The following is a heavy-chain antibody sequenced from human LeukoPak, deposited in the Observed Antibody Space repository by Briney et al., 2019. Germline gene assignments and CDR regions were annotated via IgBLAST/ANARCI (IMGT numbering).Heavy chain of an antibody. V-gene: IGHV3-11*04. CDR1: GFTFSDYY. J-gene: IGHJ4*02. CDR2: ISSSGSTI. Sequence: GGSLRLSCAASGFTFSDYYMSWIRQAPGKGLEWVSYISSSGSTIYYADSVKGRFTISRDSAKNSLYLQMNSLRAEDTAVYYCARFRTWGDKAFDYWGQGTLVTVSS. CDR3: ARFRTWGDKAFDY. D-gene: IGHD2-21*02.